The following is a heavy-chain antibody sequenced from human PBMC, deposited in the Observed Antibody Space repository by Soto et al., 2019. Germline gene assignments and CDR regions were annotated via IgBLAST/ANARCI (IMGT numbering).Heavy chain of an antibody. D-gene: IGHD3-3*01. CDR3: AGTIFGVVIIDWSFDL. V-gene: IGHV4-39*01. CDR1: GGSISSSSYY. Sequence: SETLSLTCTVSGGSISSSSYYWGWIRQPPGKGLEWIGSIYYSGSTYYNPSLKSRVTISVDTSKNQFSLKLSSVTAADTAVYYCAGTIFGVVIIDWSFDLWGRGTLVTVSS. J-gene: IGHJ2*01. CDR2: IYYSGST.